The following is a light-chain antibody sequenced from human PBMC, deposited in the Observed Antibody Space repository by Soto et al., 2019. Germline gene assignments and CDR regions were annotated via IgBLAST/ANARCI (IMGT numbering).Light chain of an antibody. J-gene: IGLJ1*01. CDR2: DDA. CDR1: NIGSQS. V-gene: IGLV3-21*02. CDR3: QVCESNSVFV. Sequence: ELAQPPSVSVAPGQTARITCGGNNIGSQSVHWYQQKPGQAPVLVVYDDADRPSGVPERFSGSKSGNMATLTISRFEAGDEADYYCQVCESNSVFVFGIGTKVTVL.